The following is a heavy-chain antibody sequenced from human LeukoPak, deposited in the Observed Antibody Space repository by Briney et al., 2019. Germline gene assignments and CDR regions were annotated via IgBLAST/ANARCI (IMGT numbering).Heavy chain of an antibody. V-gene: IGHV4-61*01. Sequence: SETLCLSCTVSGVSLSSGSYYWSWIRQPPGKGLEWIGFMSNSGHTDSNASLKSRVTISVATSKNQFTLKLNSVTAADTAVYYCASYYCPDGVGHSFYYWGQGTTVTVSS. J-gene: IGHJ4*02. D-gene: IGHD2-8*01. CDR3: ASYYCPDGVGHSFYY. CDR1: GVSLSSGSYY. CDR2: MSNSGHT.